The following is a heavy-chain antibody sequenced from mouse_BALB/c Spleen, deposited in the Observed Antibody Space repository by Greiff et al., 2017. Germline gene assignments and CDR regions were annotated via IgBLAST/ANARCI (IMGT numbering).Heavy chain of an antibody. CDR2: IWAGGST. D-gene: IGHD3-1*01. CDR3: AREGSSGYDWFAY. CDR1: GFSLTSYG. Sequence: VHLVESGPGLVAPSQSLSITCTVSGFSLTSYGVHWVRQPPGKGLEWLGVIWAGGSTNYNSALMSRLSISKDNSKSQVFLKMNSLQTDDTAMYYCAREGSSGYDWFAYWGQGTLVTVSA. V-gene: IGHV2-9*02. J-gene: IGHJ3*01.